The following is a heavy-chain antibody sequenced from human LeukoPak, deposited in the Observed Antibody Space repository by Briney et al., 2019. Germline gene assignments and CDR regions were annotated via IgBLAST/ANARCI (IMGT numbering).Heavy chain of an antibody. J-gene: IGHJ6*02. Sequence: GGSLRLSCAASGFTFSSYWMSWVRQAPGKGLEWVANIRIDGSEKYYMDSVRGRFTISRDNSKNTLYLQMNSLRAEDTAVYYCARDRDGMDVWGQGTTVTVSS. D-gene: IGHD3-10*01. CDR2: IRIDGSEK. CDR1: GFTFSSYW. V-gene: IGHV3-7*03. CDR3: ARDRDGMDV.